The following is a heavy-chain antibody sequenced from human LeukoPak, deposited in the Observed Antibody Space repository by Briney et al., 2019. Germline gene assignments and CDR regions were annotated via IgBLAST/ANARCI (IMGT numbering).Heavy chain of an antibody. Sequence: GASVKVSCKASGYTFTSYGISWVRQAPGQGLEWMGWISAYNGTTNYAQKFQGRVTMTRDTSTSTVYMELSSLRSEDTAVYYCARDLKDVVVTAIRDNDWVRGTVVTVSS. CDR2: ISAYNGTT. V-gene: IGHV1-18*01. CDR3: ARDLKDVVVTAIRDND. D-gene: IGHD2-21*02. CDR1: GYTFTSYG. J-gene: IGHJ4*02.